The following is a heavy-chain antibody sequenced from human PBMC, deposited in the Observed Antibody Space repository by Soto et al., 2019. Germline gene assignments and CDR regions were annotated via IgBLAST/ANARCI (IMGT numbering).Heavy chain of an antibody. D-gene: IGHD2-21*01. CDR3: ARDYCGGECYSRRRVHNTCDV. CDR1: GVSISSGDYY. V-gene: IGHV4-31*02. Sequence: QVQLQESGPGLVKPSQTLSLTCTVSGVSISSGDYYWSWIRQLPEKGLEWIGFIYYSGSTYYNPSLKSRVSISFDTSRIQFSLRLSSVSDADTALYYCARDYCGGECYSRRRVHNTCDVWGHGTLVNVSS. J-gene: IGHJ3*01. CDR2: IYYSGST.